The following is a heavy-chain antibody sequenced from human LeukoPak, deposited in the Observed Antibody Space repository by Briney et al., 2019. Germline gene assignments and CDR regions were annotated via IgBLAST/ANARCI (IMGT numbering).Heavy chain of an antibody. Sequence: SHTLSLTCAISGDRVSSNSAAWNWMRQSPSRELEWLGRTYYRSKWYYDYAVSLRSRLTINPHTSKNQFSLQLNSVTPEDTAVSYCARDEYGDYYDMDVWGQRTTVTVSS. J-gene: IGHJ6*02. CDR3: ARDEYGDYYDMDV. CDR2: TYYRSKWYY. CDR1: GDRVSSNSAA. D-gene: IGHD4-17*01. V-gene: IGHV6-1*01.